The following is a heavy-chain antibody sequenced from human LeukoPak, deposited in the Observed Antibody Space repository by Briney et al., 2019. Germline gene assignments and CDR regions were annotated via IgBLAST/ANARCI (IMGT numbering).Heavy chain of an antibody. CDR3: ARDCNSTSCYGFDY. D-gene: IGHD2-2*01. CDR2: INTDGSST. V-gene: IGHV3-74*01. J-gene: IGHJ4*02. Sequence: GGSLRLSCAASGFTFSSYWMHWVRQAPGKGLVWVSLINTDGSSTSYADSVKGRFTISRDNAKNTLYLQMNSLRAEDTAVYYCARDCNSTSCYGFDYWSQGTLVTVSS. CDR1: GFTFSSYW.